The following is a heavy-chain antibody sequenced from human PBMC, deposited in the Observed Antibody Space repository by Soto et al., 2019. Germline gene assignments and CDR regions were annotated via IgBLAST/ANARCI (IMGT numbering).Heavy chain of an antibody. J-gene: IGHJ4*02. D-gene: IGHD3-22*01. CDR2: INHSGST. V-gene: IGHV4-34*01. Sequence: SETLSLTCAVYGGSFSGYYWSWIRQPPGKGLEWIGEINHSGSTNYNPSLKSRVTIPVDTSKNQFSLKLSSVTAADTAVYYCASARLYYYDSSGPAVYWGQGTLVTVSS. CDR1: GGSFSGYY. CDR3: ASARLYYYDSSGPAVY.